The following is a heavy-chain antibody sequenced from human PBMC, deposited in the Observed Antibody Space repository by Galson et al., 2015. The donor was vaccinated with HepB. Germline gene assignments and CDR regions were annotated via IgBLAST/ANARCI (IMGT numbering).Heavy chain of an antibody. CDR3: ARGKELRRTWFDY. V-gene: IGHV3-21*05. D-gene: IGHD1-7*01. CDR1: GFIFDTFN. J-gene: IGHJ5*01. CDR2: INPSSNYF. Sequence: SLRLSCASSGFIFDTFNMNWVRQAPGKGLEWVSYINPSSNYFDYADSVKGRFTISRDNTNNSLFLQMNSLTVEDTAVYYCARGKELRRTWFDYWGQGTLVTVSS.